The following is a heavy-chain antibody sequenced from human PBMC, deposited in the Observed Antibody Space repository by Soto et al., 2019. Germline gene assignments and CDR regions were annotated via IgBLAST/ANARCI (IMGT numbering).Heavy chain of an antibody. D-gene: IGHD2-21*02. CDR3: ATTGRSVLWVTFDY. CDR1: GYTLTELS. CDR2: FDPEDGET. J-gene: IGHJ4*02. Sequence: GASVKVSCKVSGYTLTELSMHWVRQAPGKGLEWMGGFDPEDGETIYAQKFQGRVTMTEDTSTDTAYMELSSLRSEDTAVYYCATTGRSVLWVTFDYWGQGTLVTVSS. V-gene: IGHV1-24*01.